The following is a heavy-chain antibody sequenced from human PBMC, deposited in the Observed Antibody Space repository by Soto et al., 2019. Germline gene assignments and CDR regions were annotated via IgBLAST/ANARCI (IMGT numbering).Heavy chain of an antibody. Sequence: QVQLVQSGAEVKKPGASVKVSCKASGYTFSNYDINWVRQATGQGLEWMGWMRPNNGNTGYAQKFQGRVTMTRNTSINTAYMELSSLRSEDTAVYYCASWAGYSKWGQGTLVTVSS. D-gene: IGHD3-9*01. CDR3: ASWAGYSK. CDR2: MRPNNGNT. CDR1: GYTFSNYD. J-gene: IGHJ4*02. V-gene: IGHV1-8*01.